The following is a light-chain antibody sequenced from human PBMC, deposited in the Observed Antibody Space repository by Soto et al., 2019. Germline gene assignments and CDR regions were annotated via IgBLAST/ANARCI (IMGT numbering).Light chain of an antibody. CDR1: SSDVGGYNY. CDR3: SSYTSSSTLV. CDR2: DVI. J-gene: IGLJ2*01. V-gene: IGLV2-14*01. Sequence: QSALTQPAAVSGSPGQSNTISCTGTSSDVGGYNYVSWYQQHPGRAPKLMIYDVINRPSGVSNRFSGSKSGNTASLTISGLQAEDEGDYYCSSYTSSSTLVFGGGTKVTVL.